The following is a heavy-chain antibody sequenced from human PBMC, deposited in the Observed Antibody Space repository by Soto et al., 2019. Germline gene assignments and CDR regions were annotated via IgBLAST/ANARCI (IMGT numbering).Heavy chain of an antibody. Sequence: GGSLRLSSTVSGVTVSGNYMNWVRQAPGKGLEWVSIIYNNGNTYYADSVKGRFTLSRDISKNTMYLQMTSLRPEDTAVYYCAKGGYTFAYEWGQGALVTVSS. CDR2: IYNNGNT. V-gene: IGHV3-66*01. CDR1: GVTVSGNY. D-gene: IGHD5-18*01. CDR3: AKGGYTFAYE. J-gene: IGHJ4*02.